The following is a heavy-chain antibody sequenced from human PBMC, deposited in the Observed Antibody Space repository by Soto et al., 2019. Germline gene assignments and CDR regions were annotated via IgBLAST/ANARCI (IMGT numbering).Heavy chain of an antibody. D-gene: IGHD4-4*01. CDR1: GFTFRSYS. Sequence: RGSLRLSCAASGFTFRSYSMNWVRQAPGQGLEWVSSISSSSTSIYYADSLKGRFTISRDNAKNSLFLQMNSLRAEDTAVYYCARGSTVTSGGRWFDPWGRGTLVTVSS. V-gene: IGHV3-21*01. CDR3: ARGSTVTSGGRWFDP. CDR2: ISSSSTSI. J-gene: IGHJ5*02.